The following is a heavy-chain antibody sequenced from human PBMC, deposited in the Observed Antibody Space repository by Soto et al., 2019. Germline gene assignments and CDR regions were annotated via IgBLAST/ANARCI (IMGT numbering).Heavy chain of an antibody. CDR2: ISSSSSTI. V-gene: IGHV3-48*02. CDR1: GFTFSSYS. CDR3: TRDLFSYDYSGILWFDP. J-gene: IGHJ5*02. D-gene: IGHD3-16*01. Sequence: PGGSLRLSCAASGFTFSSYSMNWVRQAPGKGLEWVSYISSSSSTIYYGDSVKGRFTISRDNAKNSLYLQMNSLRDEDTAVYYCTRDLFSYDYSGILWFDPWGQGALVTVS.